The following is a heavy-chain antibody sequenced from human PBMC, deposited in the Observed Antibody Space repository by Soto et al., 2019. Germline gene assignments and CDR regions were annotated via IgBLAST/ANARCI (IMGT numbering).Heavy chain of an antibody. CDR1: GFIFSNYA. D-gene: IGHD3-3*01. CDR2: ISYDGSQT. J-gene: IGHJ3*02. Sequence: QVQLVESGGGVVQPGESMRLSCAASGFIFSNYAFHWVRQAPGKGLEWITVISYDGSQTYFGDSVKGRFAISRDNSKDTLYLQMNSLRPEDTAVYYCAIDFGAGAFDIWGQGTLVTVSS. V-gene: IGHV3-30*09. CDR3: AIDFGAGAFDI.